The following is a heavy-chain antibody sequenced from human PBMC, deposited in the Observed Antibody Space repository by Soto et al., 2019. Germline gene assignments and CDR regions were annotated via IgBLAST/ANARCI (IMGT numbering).Heavy chain of an antibody. V-gene: IGHV1-69*01. J-gene: IGHJ5*02. CDR2: IIPIFGTA. D-gene: IGHD2-2*01. CDR3: ARGGRSSTTCSEFDP. Sequence: WEACRVRYGSYARRSACHAPGQGLEWMGGIIPIFGTANYAQKFQGRVTITADESTSTAYMELSSLRSEDTAVYYCARGGRSSTTCSEFDPCGQGTLVTPSS. CDR1: RVRYGSYA.